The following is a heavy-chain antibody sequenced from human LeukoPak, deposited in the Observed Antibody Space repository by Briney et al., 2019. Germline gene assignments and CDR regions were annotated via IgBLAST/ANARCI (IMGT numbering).Heavy chain of an antibody. CDR1: GYTFTGYY. CDR2: INPNSGGT. J-gene: IGHJ1*01. V-gene: IGHV1-2*02. CDR3: ARNEGSAATWSEYFHH. D-gene: IGHD2-15*01. Sequence: ASVKVSCKASGYTFTGYYMHWVRQAPGQGLEWMGWINPNSGGTNYAQKFQGRVTMTRDTSISTAYMELSRLRSDDTAVYYCARNEGSAATWSEYFHHWGQGTLVTVPS.